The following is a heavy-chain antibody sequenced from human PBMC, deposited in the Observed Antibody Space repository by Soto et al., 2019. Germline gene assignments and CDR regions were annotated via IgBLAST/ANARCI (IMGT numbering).Heavy chain of an antibody. CDR3: AKERSSGYYFFDN. J-gene: IGHJ4*02. D-gene: IGHD5-12*01. V-gene: IGHV3-33*03. CDR1: EIIFSGYG. CDR2: IRFDGSNI. Sequence: QVQLVESGGGVVQPGRSLRLSCAVSEIIFSGYGMHWVRQAPGKGLEWVAVIRFDGSNIHYADSVKGRFTISRDVSKNTLYLQMNSLRAEDTAIYYCAKERSSGYYFFDNWGQGTLVTVSS.